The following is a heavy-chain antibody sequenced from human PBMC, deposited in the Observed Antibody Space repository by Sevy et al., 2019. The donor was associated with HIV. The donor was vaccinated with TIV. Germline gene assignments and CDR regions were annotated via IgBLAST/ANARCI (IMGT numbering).Heavy chain of an antibody. D-gene: IGHD6-13*01. J-gene: IGHJ3*02. Sequence: ASVKVSCKASGYTFTSYGISWVRQAPGQGLEWMGWIRAYNGNTNYAQKLQGRVTMTTDTSTSTAYMERRRLRSDDTAVYYCARDQQLVQDAFDIWGQGTMVTVSS. CDR1: GYTFTSYG. CDR2: IRAYNGNT. CDR3: ARDQQLVQDAFDI. V-gene: IGHV1-18*01.